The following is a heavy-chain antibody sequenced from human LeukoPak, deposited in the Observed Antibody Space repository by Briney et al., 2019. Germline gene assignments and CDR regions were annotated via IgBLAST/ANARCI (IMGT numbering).Heavy chain of an antibody. CDR3: ARVIRDSSGYHYCGLDY. CDR1: GFTFSSYE. Sequence: GGSLRLSCAASGFTFSSYEMNWVRQAPGKGLEWVSYISSSGSTIYYADSVKGRFTISRDNAKNSLYLQMNSLRAEDTAVYYCARVIRDSSGYHYCGLDYWGQGTLVTVSS. D-gene: IGHD3-22*01. CDR2: ISSSGSTI. J-gene: IGHJ4*02. V-gene: IGHV3-48*03.